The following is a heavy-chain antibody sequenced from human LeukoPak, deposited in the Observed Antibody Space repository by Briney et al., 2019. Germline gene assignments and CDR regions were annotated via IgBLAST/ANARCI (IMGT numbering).Heavy chain of an antibody. CDR1: GYTFTNYG. D-gene: IGHD1-26*01. J-gene: IGHJ4*02. V-gene: IGHV1-18*01. Sequence: ASVKVSCKTSGYTFTNYGITWVRQAPGQGLEWMGWTSTLYSGNTNYAQKFQGRVTMTTDTSTSTAYMELRSLTSDDTAVYYCAEDGEQWELPIPDYWGQGTLVTVSS. CDR2: TSTLYSGNT. CDR3: AEDGEQWELPIPDY.